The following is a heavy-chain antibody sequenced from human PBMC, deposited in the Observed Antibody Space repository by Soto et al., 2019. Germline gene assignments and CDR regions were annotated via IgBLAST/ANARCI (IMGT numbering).Heavy chain of an antibody. Sequence: HSQTLSLTCAISGDSVSSNSAAWNWVRLSPSRGLEWLGRTIYKSKWYNDYALSVKSRITINPDTSKNRFSLQLNSVTPEDTAVYYCARAGVTFFGLVPHFDYWGQGTLVTVSS. J-gene: IGHJ4*02. CDR2: TIYKSKWYN. V-gene: IGHV6-1*01. CDR3: ARAGVTFFGLVPHFDY. CDR1: GDSVSSNSAA. D-gene: IGHD3-3*01.